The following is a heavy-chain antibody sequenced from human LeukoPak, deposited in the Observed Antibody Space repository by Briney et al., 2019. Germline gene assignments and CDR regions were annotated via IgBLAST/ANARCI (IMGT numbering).Heavy chain of an antibody. CDR2: SNHGRMT. D-gene: IGHD4-17*01. CDR3: ARAGYYGAYDGFDI. J-gene: IGHJ3*02. CDR1: GGSFSGHY. Sequence: SETLSLTCAVYGGSFSGHYCNWIRQPPGKGLEWIGESNHGRMTNYNPSLRSRVTISVDTSKNQFSLKLNSVTAADTAVYYCARAGYYGAYDGFDIWGQGTLVTVSS. V-gene: IGHV4-34*01.